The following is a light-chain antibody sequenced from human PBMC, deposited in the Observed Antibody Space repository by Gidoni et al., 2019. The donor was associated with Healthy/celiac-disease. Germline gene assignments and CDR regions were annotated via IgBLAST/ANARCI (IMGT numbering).Light chain of an antibody. V-gene: IGKV3-20*01. CDR1: QSVSSSY. J-gene: IGKJ2*01. Sequence: EIVLTQSPGTLSLSPGERATLSCRASQSVSSSYLAWYQQKPGQAPRLLIYGASSRATGIPDRFSGSGSGTDFTLTISRLEPEDFAVYYCQQYGSSPVTFXQXTKLEIK. CDR3: QQYGSSPVT. CDR2: GAS.